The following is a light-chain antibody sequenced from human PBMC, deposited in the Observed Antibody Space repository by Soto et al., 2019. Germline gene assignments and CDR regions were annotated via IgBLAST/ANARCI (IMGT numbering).Light chain of an antibody. CDR1: SSDVGSYNL. Sequence: QSVLPQPASVSGSPGQSITISCTGTSSDVGSYNLVSWYQQHPGKAPKLMIYEVSKRPSGVSNRFSGSKSGNTASLTISGLQAEDEADYYCCSYAGGSIFFGTGTKVTVL. CDR3: CSYAGGSIF. V-gene: IGLV2-23*02. J-gene: IGLJ1*01. CDR2: EVS.